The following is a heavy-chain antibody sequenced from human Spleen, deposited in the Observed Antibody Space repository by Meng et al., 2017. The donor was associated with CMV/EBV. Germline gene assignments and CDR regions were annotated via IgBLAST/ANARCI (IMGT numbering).Heavy chain of an antibody. D-gene: IGHD3-10*01. CDR1: GGSISSYY. CDR3: ARGRWFGDPGTWFDP. Sequence: VQRQGSVPGLVKPSETLSLTCTVSGGSISSYYWSWIRQPPGKGLEWIGYIYYSGSTNYNPSLKSRVTISVDTSKNQFSLKLSSVTAADTAVYYCARGRWFGDPGTWFDPWGQGTLVTVSS. V-gene: IGHV4-59*01. J-gene: IGHJ5*02. CDR2: IYYSGST.